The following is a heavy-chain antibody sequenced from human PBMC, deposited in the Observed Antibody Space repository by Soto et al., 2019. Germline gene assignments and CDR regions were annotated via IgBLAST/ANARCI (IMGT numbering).Heavy chain of an antibody. D-gene: IGHD2-8*02. J-gene: IGHJ4*02. Sequence: EVQLLESGGGLVQPGGSLRLSCAASGFIFSSYAMSWVRQAPGKGLEWVSGISGSDSSTYYADSVKGRFTISRDNSKSTLYRQMNSLRAEDTAVYYCAKDWGRVLGAENYWYYWGQGTLVTVSS. V-gene: IGHV3-23*01. CDR2: ISGSDSST. CDR1: GFIFSSYA. CDR3: AKDWGRVLGAENYWYY.